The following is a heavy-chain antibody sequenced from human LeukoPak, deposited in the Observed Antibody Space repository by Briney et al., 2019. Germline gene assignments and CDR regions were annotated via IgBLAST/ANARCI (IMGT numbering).Heavy chain of an antibody. CDR2: ISVSGT. CDR1: GFSFSSSA. Sequence: GGSLRLSCAASGFSFSSSAMSWVRQAPGKGLEWVSAISVSGTYYADSVKGRFTISRDNSKNTLYLQMNSLRAEDTAVYYRATRRPYYFDSWGQGTQVIVSS. CDR3: ATRRPYYFDS. J-gene: IGHJ4*02. V-gene: IGHV3-23*01.